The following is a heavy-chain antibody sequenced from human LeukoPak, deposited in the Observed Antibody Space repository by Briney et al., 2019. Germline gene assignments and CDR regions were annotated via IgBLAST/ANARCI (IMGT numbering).Heavy chain of an antibody. Sequence: PSETLSLTCAVYGGSFSGYYWSWIRQPPGKGLEWIGEINHSGSTNYNPSLKSRVTISVDTSKNQFSLKLSSVTAADTAVYYCARVIPNYYDRYWGQGTLVTVSS. J-gene: IGHJ4*02. CDR2: INHSGST. V-gene: IGHV4-34*01. CDR3: ARVIPNYYDRY. D-gene: IGHD3-22*01. CDR1: GGSFSGYY.